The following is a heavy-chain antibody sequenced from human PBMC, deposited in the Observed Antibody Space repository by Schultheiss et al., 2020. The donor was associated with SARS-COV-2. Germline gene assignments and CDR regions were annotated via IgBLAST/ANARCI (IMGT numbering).Heavy chain of an antibody. D-gene: IGHD4-17*01. CDR3: ARGDYGDYVGPYYYYGMDV. CDR1: GGSISSYY. CDR2: IYYSGST. Sequence: SETLSLTCTVSGGSISSYYWGRIRQPPGKGLEWIGSIYYSGSTNYNPSLKSRVTISVDTSKNQFSLKLSSVTAADTAVYYCARGDYGDYVGPYYYYGMDVWGQGTTVTVSS. V-gene: IGHV4-59*12. J-gene: IGHJ6*02.